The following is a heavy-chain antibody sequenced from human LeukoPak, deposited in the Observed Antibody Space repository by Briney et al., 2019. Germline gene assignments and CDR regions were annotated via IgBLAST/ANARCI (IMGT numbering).Heavy chain of an antibody. CDR3: ARARGYSYGDFDY. CDR1: GGSISSSSYY. V-gene: IGHV4-39*01. CDR2: IYYSGST. J-gene: IGHJ4*02. Sequence: PSETLSLTCTVFGGSISSSSYYWGWIRQPPGKGLEWIGSIYYSGSTYYNPSLKSRVTISVDTSKNQFSLKLSSVTAADTAVYYCARARGYSYGDFDYWGQGTLVTVSS. D-gene: IGHD5-18*01.